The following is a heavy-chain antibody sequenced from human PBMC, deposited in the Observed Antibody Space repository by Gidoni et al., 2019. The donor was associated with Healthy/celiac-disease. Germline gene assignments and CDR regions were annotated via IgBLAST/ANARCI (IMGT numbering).Heavy chain of an antibody. D-gene: IGHD6-13*01. Sequence: QVQLVESGGGVVQPGRSLRLSCAASGFTFSSYGMHWVRQAPGKGLEWVAVIWYDGSNKYYADSVKGRFTISRDNSKNTLYLQMNSLRAEDTAVYYCARSEYIAAAGLANIDYWGQGTLVTVSS. CDR1: GFTFSSYG. J-gene: IGHJ4*02. CDR2: IWYDGSNK. V-gene: IGHV3-33*01. CDR3: ARSEYIAAAGLANIDY.